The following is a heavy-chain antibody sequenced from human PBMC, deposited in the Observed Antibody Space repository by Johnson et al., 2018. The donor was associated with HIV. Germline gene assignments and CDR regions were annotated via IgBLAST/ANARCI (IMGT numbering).Heavy chain of an antibody. J-gene: IGHJ3*02. CDR3: AREIIFRGAFDI. Sequence: QVQLVESGGGVVRPGRSLRLSCAASGFTFSSYAMHWVRQAPGKGLEWVAVISYDGSNKFYADSVKGRFTISRDNAKNSLYLQMNSLRAEDTAVYYCAREIIFRGAFDIWGQGTMVTVSS. CDR1: GFTFSSYA. D-gene: IGHD3-10*01. CDR2: ISYDGSNK. V-gene: IGHV3-30-3*01.